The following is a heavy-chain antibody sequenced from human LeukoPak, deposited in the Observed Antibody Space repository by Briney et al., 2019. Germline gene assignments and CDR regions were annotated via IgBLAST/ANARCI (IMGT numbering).Heavy chain of an antibody. CDR1: GYTFSSYD. V-gene: IGHV1-18*01. CDR2: ISHYNGKT. CDR3: ARPGGNYAFDI. Sequence: ASVKVSCKASGYTFSSYDIAWVRQAPGQGLEWMGWISHYNGKTNYAQKFQGRVTMTTDTSTSTDYMELRSLRSDDTAVYYCARPGGNYAFDIWGQGTVVTVSS. D-gene: IGHD4-23*01. J-gene: IGHJ3*02.